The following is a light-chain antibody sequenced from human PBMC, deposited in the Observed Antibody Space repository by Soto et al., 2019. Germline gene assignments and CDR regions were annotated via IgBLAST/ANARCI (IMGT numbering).Light chain of an antibody. CDR1: QSVSAN. CDR3: QESPRT. J-gene: IGKJ1*01. CDR2: GAS. V-gene: IGKV3D-15*01. Sequence: ERGMTEYPACVSVSAGERATLSCRASQSVSANLAWYQQKFGQAPRLLIYGASSRATGIPDRFSGSGSGTDFTLTISRLEPEDFAVYYCQESPRTFGQGTKVDIK.